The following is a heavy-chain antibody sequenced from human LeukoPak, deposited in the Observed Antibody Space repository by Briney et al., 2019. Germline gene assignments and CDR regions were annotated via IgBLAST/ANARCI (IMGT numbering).Heavy chain of an antibody. J-gene: IGHJ4*02. V-gene: IGHV3-23*01. CDR2: ISGGGGST. D-gene: IGHD2-15*01. CDR1: GFTFTSYS. Sequence: GGSLRLSCAASGFTFTSYSMNWVRQAPGKGLEWVSTISGGGGSTYYADSVKGRFTISRDNSKNTLYLQVNSLRAEDTAVYYCAKQLGYCSDGSCYFPYWGQGTLVTVSS. CDR3: AKQLGYCSDGSCYFPY.